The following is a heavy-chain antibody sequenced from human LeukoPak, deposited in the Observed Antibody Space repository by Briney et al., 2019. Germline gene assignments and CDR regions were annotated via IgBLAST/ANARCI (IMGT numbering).Heavy chain of an antibody. Sequence: PSETLSLTCAVSGGSISSGGYSWSWIRQPPGKGLEWIGYIYHSGSTYYNPSLKSRVTISVDRSKNQFSLKLSSVTAADTAVYYCARSRAAASFFDYWGQRTLVTVSS. CDR2: IYHSGST. CDR3: ARSRAAASFFDY. D-gene: IGHD6-13*01. CDR1: GGSISSGGYS. V-gene: IGHV4-30-2*01. J-gene: IGHJ4*02.